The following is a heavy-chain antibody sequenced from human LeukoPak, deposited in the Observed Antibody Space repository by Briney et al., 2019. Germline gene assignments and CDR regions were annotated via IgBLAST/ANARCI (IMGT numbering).Heavy chain of an antibody. J-gene: IGHJ3*02. CDR3: AKEELSAFDI. Sequence: GGSLRLSCAASGFTFRAYAMSWVRQAPGKGLEWVSAISGGDGSTYYADSVKGRFTISRDNSKNTLYLQMNSLRAEDTAVYYCAKEELSAFDIWGQGTMVTVSS. V-gene: IGHV3-23*01. CDR2: ISGGDGST. D-gene: IGHD3-10*01. CDR1: GFTFRAYA.